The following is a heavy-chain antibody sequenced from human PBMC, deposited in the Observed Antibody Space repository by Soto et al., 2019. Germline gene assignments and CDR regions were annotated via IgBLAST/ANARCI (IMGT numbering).Heavy chain of an antibody. D-gene: IGHD2-2*01. Sequence: GGSMRLSCAASGLTFSTYAMGWVRQAPGKGLEWVSTISDTGGSTFYADSVKGRFTISRDNSMNTLDLQMNSLRAEDTAVYYCARVPGPWGQGTLVTVSS. CDR1: GLTFSTYA. CDR3: ARVPGP. J-gene: IGHJ5*02. V-gene: IGHV3-23*01. CDR2: ISDTGGST.